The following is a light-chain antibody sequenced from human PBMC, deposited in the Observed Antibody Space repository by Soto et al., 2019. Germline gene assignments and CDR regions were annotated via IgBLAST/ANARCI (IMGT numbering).Light chain of an antibody. CDR2: LNSDGSH. Sequence: QAVVTQSPSASASLGASVKLTCTLSSGHSSYAIAWHQQQPEKGPRYLMKLNSDGSHSKGDGIPDRFSGSSSGAERYLTISSLQSEDEADYYCQTWGTGIQVVFGGGTQLTVL. CDR1: SGHSSYA. CDR3: QTWGTGIQVV. J-gene: IGLJ2*01. V-gene: IGLV4-69*01.